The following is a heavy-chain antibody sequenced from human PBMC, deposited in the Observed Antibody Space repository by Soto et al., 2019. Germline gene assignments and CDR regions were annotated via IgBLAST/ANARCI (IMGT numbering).Heavy chain of an antibody. D-gene: IGHD1-26*01. CDR3: ARESVGERFGMDV. CDR1: GFTVSRNY. J-gene: IGHJ6*02. V-gene: IGHV3-66*01. CDR2: IYSGGST. Sequence: GGSLRLSCAASGFTVSRNYMSWVRQSPGKGLEWVSVIYSGGSTYYADSVKGRFTISRDNSRNTLYLQMNSLRIEDTAVYSCARESVGERFGMDVWGQGTTVTVSS.